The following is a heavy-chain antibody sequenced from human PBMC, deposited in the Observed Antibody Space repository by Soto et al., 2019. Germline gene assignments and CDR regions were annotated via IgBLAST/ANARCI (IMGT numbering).Heavy chain of an antibody. CDR3: AIPDYNDRSPYYSDY. D-gene: IGHD3-22*01. J-gene: IGHJ4*02. CDR2: IIPILGSA. Sequence: QVQLVQSGAEVKKPGSSVKVSCKASGGTFSRYTICWVRQAPGQGLEWMGRIIPILGSANYAQNFQGRVTIXXDXSXXTAYMELSSLRSEDTAVYYCAIPDYNDRSPYYSDYWGQGTLVTVSS. V-gene: IGHV1-69*08. CDR1: GGTFSRYT.